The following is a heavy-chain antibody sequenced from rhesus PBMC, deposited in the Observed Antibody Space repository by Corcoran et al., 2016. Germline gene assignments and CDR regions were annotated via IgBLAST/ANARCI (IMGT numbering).Heavy chain of an antibody. V-gene: IGHV4-122*02. CDR2: ITYSGST. J-gene: IGHJ4*01. Sequence: QVQLQESGPGLVKPSETLSLTCAVSGYSISSGYYWSWLRQPPGKGLEWIGYITYSGSTSYNPSLKSRVTISRDTSKNQFSLKLSSVTAADTAVYYCASENGIAASYWGQGVLVTVSS. CDR3: ASENGIAASY. D-gene: IGHD6-31*01. CDR1: GYSISSGYY.